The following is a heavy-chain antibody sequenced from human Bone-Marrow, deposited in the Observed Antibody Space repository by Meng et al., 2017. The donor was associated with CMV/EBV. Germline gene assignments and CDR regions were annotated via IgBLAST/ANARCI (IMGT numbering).Heavy chain of an antibody. CDR2: IHPHRGDT. CDR3: ARDNNWGPDY. V-gene: IGHV1-2*02. D-gene: IGHD7-27*01. J-gene: IGHJ4*02. CDR1: GYTFTAHY. Sequence: VSCKAAGYTFTAHYFHWVRQAPGQGLEWMGWIHPHRGDTNYAQQFQGRVTLTRDTSINTGYMELTRLTSDDTAVYYCARDNNWGPDYWGQGTLVTVSS.